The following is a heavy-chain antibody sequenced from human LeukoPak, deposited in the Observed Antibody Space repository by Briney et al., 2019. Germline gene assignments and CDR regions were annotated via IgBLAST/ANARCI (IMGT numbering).Heavy chain of an antibody. CDR2: IKQDGREK. V-gene: IGHV3-7*01. CDR3: ARDAEVGTLFGVLSRYNWFDP. Sequence: GGSLRLSCAASGFSFSYYWMSWVRQAPGKGLEWVANIKQDGREKYYVDSVKGRFTISRDNAKKSLYLQRNSLRAEDTAVYYCARDAEVGTLFGVLSRYNWFDPWGQGALVTVSS. CDR1: GFSFSYYW. D-gene: IGHD3-3*01. J-gene: IGHJ5*02.